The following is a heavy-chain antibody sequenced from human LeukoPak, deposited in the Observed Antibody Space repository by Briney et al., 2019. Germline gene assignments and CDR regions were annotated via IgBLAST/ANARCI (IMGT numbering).Heavy chain of an antibody. V-gene: IGHV3-48*03. Sequence: PGGSLRLSCAASGFTFSSYEMNWVRQAPGKGLEWVSYNSRSGSTIYYADSVKGRFTISRDNAKNSLYLQMNSLRVEDTAVYYCASGYDLPYWGQGTLVTVSS. J-gene: IGHJ4*02. D-gene: IGHD5-12*01. CDR2: NSRSGSTI. CDR1: GFTFSSYE. CDR3: ASGYDLPY.